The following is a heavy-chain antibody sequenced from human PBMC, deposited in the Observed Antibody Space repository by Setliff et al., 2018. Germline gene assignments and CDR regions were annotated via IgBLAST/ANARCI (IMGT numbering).Heavy chain of an antibody. D-gene: IGHD3-16*01. V-gene: IGHV1-46*01. CDR1: GYSFTSYY. CDR3: RFWSYVYKNDY. Sequence: EASVKVSCKASGYSFTSYYMYWVRQAPGQGLEWMGTINTGGGSASIVDQFQGRVTMTRDTSTSTVYMELSSLTSDDTAVYYCRFWSYVYKNDYWAQGTLVTVSS. CDR2: INTGGGSA. J-gene: IGHJ4*02.